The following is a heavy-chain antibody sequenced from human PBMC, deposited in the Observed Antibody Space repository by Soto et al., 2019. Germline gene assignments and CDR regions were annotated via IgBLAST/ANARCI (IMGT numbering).Heavy chain of an antibody. D-gene: IGHD4-17*01. CDR3: ASDWVGDLGY. CDR1: GYTFTSYG. CDR2: ISGYNGDT. Sequence: QVQLVQSGGEVKQPGASVKVSCKTSGYTFTSYGISWVRQAPGQGLEWMGWISGYNGDTKYVQKFQGRVTLTTDTSTNTADMEVRRLRPDDTAVYDCASDWVGDLGYWGQGTLVTVSS. V-gene: IGHV1-18*01. J-gene: IGHJ4*02.